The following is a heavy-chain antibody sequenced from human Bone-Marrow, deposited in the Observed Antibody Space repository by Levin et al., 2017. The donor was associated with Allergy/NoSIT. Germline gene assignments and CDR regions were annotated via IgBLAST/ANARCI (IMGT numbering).Heavy chain of an antibody. D-gene: IGHD2-21*02. CDR2: IHYSGST. V-gene: IGHV4-59*01. Sequence: SETLSLTCTVSGGSISSYYWNWIRQPPGKGLEWIGYIHYSGSTNSNPSLKSRVTISVDTSKNQFSLKLSSVTAADTAVYYCARICGGDCFFNWYFDLWGRGTLVTVSS. CDR1: GGSISSYY. CDR3: ARICGGDCFFNWYFDL. J-gene: IGHJ2*01.